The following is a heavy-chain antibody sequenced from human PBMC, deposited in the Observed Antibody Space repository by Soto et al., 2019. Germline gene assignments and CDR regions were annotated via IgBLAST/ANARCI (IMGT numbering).Heavy chain of an antibody. J-gene: IGHJ5*02. V-gene: IGHV3-7*01. D-gene: IGHD6-19*01. CDR2: IKQDGSEK. CDR3: ARDIAVAANWFDP. CDR1: GFTFSSYW. Sequence: EVQLVESGGGLVQPGGSLRLSCAASGFTFSSYWMSWVRQAPGKGLEWVANIKQDGSEKYYVDSVKGRFTISRDNAKNSLYLQMNSLRDEDTAVYYCARDIAVAANWFDPWGQGTLVTVSS.